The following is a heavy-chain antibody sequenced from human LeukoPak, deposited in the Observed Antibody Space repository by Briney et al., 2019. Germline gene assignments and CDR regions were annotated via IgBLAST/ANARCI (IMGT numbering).Heavy chain of an antibody. Sequence: SETLSLTCTVSGGSISSYYWSWIRRPPGKGLEWFGYIYYSGSTNYNPSLKSRVTISVDTSKNQFSLKLSSVTAADTAVYYCARGRGITMVRGPFDYWGQGTLVTVSS. V-gene: IGHV4-59*01. CDR2: IYYSGST. J-gene: IGHJ4*02. CDR1: GGSISSYY. D-gene: IGHD3-10*01. CDR3: ARGRGITMVRGPFDY.